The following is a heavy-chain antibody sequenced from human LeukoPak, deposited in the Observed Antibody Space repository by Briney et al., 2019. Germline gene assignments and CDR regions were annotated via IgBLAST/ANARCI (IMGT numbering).Heavy chain of an antibody. Sequence: SETLSLTCAVSGGSISSGGYSWSWIRQPPGKGLEWIGYIYHSGSTCYNPSLKSRVTISVDRSKNQFSLKLSSVTAADTAVYYCARVDSSGYHFDYWGQGTLVTVSS. CDR1: GGSISSGGYS. CDR3: ARVDSSGYHFDY. J-gene: IGHJ4*02. V-gene: IGHV4-30-2*01. D-gene: IGHD3-22*01. CDR2: IYHSGST.